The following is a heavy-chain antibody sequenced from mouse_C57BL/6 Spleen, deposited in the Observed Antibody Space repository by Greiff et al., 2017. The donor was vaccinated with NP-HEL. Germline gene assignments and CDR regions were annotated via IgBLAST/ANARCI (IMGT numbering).Heavy chain of an antibody. Sequence: VQLQQPGAELVRPGSSVKLSCKASGYAFSSSWMNWVKQRPGKGLEWIGRIYPGDGDTNYNGKFKGKATLTADKSSSTAYMQLSSLTSEDSAVYFCASGGNYWGQGTTLTVSS. CDR3: ASGGNY. CDR2: IYPGDGDT. J-gene: IGHJ2*01. CDR1: GYAFSSSW. V-gene: IGHV1-82*01.